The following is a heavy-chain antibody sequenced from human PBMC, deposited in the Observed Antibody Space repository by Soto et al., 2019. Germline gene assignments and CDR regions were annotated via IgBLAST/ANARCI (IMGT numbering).Heavy chain of an antibody. CDR3: ARGGQYQQPYQFDF. D-gene: IGHD2-2*01. CDR1: GASISRGDYY. J-gene: IGHJ4*02. V-gene: IGHV4-30-4*01. CDR2: TYNNGRP. Sequence: PSETLSLTCTVSGASISRGDYYWNWIRQSPGKGLEWIGNTYNNGRPNYNPSLKSRVTISGDSSKNQFSLKLRSLSAADTAVYYCARGGQYQQPYQFDFWGQGTLVTVSS.